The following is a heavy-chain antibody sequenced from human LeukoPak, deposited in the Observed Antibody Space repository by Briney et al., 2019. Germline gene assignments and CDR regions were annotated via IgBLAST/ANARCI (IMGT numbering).Heavy chain of an antibody. V-gene: IGHV3-30*18. CDR2: ISYDGSNK. Sequence: AESLTLTCAASGFTFSSYGRHWVRQPPGKGLEWVADISYDGSNKYYADSVKGRFTISRDNSKNTLYLQMNSLRAEDTAVYYCAKDFKRVSSSPGGGYWGQGTLVTVSS. J-gene: IGHJ4*02. D-gene: IGHD6-6*01. CDR1: GFTFSSYG. CDR3: AKDFKRVSSSPGGGY.